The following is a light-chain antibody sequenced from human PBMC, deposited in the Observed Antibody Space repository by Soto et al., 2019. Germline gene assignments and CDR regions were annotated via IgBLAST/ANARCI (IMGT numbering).Light chain of an antibody. J-gene: IGKJ2*01. CDR2: GAS. CDR1: QSVSSN. Sequence: EIMMTQSPATLSVSPGERATLSCRASQSVSSNLAWYQQKPGQAPRLLIYGASTRATVIPARFSGSGSGTEFTLTISSLQSEDFVVYYCQKYNNWPPGKYTFGQGTKLEIK. V-gene: IGKV3-15*01. CDR3: QKYNNWPPGKYT.